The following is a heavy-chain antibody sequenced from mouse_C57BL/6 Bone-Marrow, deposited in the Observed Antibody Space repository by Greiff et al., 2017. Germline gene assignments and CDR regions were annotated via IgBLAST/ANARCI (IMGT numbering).Heavy chain of an antibody. D-gene: IGHD1-1*01. V-gene: IGHV1-15*01. Sequence: LQESGAELVRPGASVTLSCKASGYTFTDYEMHWVQQTPVHGLEWIGAIDPETGGTAYNQKFKGKAILTADKSSSTAYMELRSLTSEYSAVYYCTRDYYGSSYPHWYCDVWGTGTTVTVSS. J-gene: IGHJ1*03. CDR3: TRDYYGSSYPHWYCDV. CDR2: IDPETGGT. CDR1: GYTFTDYE.